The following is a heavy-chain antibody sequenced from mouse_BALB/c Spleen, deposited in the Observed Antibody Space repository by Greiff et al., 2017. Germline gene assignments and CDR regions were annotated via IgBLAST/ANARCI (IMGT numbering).Heavy chain of an antibody. D-gene: IGHD1-1*01. Sequence: EVQLVESGGGLVQPGGSRKLSCAASGFSFSDYGMAWVRQAPGKGPEWVAFISNLAYSIYYADTVTGRFTISRENAKNTLYLEMSRLRSEDTAMYYCARNPSHYYGSNYFDYWGQGTTLTVSS. CDR1: GFSFSDYG. V-gene: IGHV5-15*02. J-gene: IGHJ2*01. CDR3: ARNPSHYYGSNYFDY. CDR2: ISNLAYSI.